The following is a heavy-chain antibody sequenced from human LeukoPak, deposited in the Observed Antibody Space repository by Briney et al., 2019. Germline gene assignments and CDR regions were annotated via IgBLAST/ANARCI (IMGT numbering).Heavy chain of an antibody. CDR2: ISHDGSNK. J-gene: IGHJ4*02. Sequence: GGSLRLSCAASGFTFNNYGIHWVRQAPGKGLEWVAVISHDGSNKYYTDSVKGRFTISRDNGKNSLYLQMNSLRAEDTALYYCARYYYDSSGYYHPFDYWGQGTLVTVSS. CDR3: ARYYYDSSGYYHPFDY. V-gene: IGHV3-30*03. D-gene: IGHD3-22*01. CDR1: GFTFNNYG.